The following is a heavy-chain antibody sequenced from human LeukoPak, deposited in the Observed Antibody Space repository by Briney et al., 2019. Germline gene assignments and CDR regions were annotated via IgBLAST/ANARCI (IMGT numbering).Heavy chain of an antibody. V-gene: IGHV4-34*01. CDR3: ARAVYSSSWYVSYYYYYMDV. D-gene: IGHD6-13*01. CDR2: INHSGST. Sequence: PSETLSLTCAVYGGSFSGYYWSWIRQPPGKGLEWIGEINHSGSTNYNPSLKSRVTISVDTSKNQFSLKLSSVTAADTAVYYCARAVYSSSWYVSYYYYYMDVWGKGTTVTVSS. CDR1: GGSFSGYY. J-gene: IGHJ6*03.